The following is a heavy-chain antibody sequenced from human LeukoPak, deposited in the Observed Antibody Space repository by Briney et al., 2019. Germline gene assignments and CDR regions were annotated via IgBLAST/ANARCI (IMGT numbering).Heavy chain of an antibody. D-gene: IGHD2-2*01. CDR3: AASRGVVVPAAPDY. V-gene: IGHV5-51*01. CDR1: GYSFTNFW. J-gene: IGHJ4*02. Sequence: GESLKISCKASGYSFTNFWIGWARQMPGKGLEWLGFIYPGDSDTQYSPSFQGQVTISADKSISTAYLQWSSLKASDTAMYYCAASRGVVVPAAPDYWGQGTLVTVSS. CDR2: IYPGDSDT.